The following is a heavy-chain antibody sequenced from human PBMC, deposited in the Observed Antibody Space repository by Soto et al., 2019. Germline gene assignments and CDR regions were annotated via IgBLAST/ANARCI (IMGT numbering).Heavy chain of an antibody. J-gene: IGHJ5*02. CDR3: AKDHRGWFDP. CDR2: ISGSGGST. CDR1: GFTFSSYA. V-gene: IGHV3-23*01. Sequence: GGSLSLSWAASGFTFSSYAMSWVRQAPGKGLEWVSAISGSGGSTYYADSVKGRFTISRDNSKNTLYLQMNSLRAEDTAVYYCAKDHRGWFDPWGQGTLVTVSS.